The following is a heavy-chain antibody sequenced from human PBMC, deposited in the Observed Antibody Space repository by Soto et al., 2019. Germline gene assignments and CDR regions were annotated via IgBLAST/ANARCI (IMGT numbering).Heavy chain of an antibody. CDR3: ARGLEFAIFGVPRGNYYYQMDV. V-gene: IGHV1-8*01. D-gene: IGHD3-3*01. Sequence: QVQLVQPGAEVKKPGASVKVSCQASGYTFTSYDINWVRQATGQGLEWMGWMNPNNGDTGYAQKFQGRVTMTRNTSTITAYMELSSLRSEDTAVYYCARGLEFAIFGVPRGNYYYQMDVWGKGTTVTVSS. J-gene: IGHJ6*03. CDR1: GYTFTSYD. CDR2: MNPNNGDT.